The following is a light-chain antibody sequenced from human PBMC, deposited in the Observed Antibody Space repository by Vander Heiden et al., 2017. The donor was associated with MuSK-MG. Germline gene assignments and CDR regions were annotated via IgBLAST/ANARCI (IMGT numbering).Light chain of an antibody. CDR3: CSYAGSSTLV. Sequence: SALTQPASVSGSPGQSITLSCTGTSSDVGSYNLFSWYQQHPGKAPKLMIYEVSKRPAGVSNRFSGSKSGNTASLTISGRQAEDEADYYCCSYAGSSTLVFGGGTKLTVL. J-gene: IGLJ2*01. CDR1: SSDVGSYNL. CDR2: EVS. V-gene: IGLV2-23*02.